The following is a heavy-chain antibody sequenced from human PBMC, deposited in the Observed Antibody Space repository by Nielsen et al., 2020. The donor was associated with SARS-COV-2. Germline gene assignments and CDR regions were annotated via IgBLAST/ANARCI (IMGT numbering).Heavy chain of an antibody. Sequence: ASVKVSCKASGYTFTSYYMHWVRQAPGQGLEWMGIINPSGGSTSYAQKFQGRVTITADKSTSTAYMELSSLRSEDTAVYYCARGVQLRAQFDYWGQGTLVTVSS. D-gene: IGHD1-26*01. V-gene: IGHV1-46*01. CDR3: ARGVQLRAQFDY. J-gene: IGHJ4*02. CDR1: GYTFTSYY. CDR2: INPSGGST.